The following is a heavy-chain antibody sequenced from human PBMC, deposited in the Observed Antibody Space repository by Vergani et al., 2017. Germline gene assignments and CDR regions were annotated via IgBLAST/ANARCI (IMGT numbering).Heavy chain of an antibody. V-gene: IGHV4-39*07. CDR3: ARDNIAARHWDFDY. Sequence: QLQLPESGPGLVKPSETLSLTCTVSGVSLSSSSYYWGWIRQPPGKGREWIWSISYSGSTYYNPSIKSRVTISVDTCKNQFSLKLSSVTAADTAVYYCARDNIAARHWDFDYWGQGTLVTVSS. CDR1: GVSLSSSSYY. CDR2: ISYSGST. D-gene: IGHD6-6*01. J-gene: IGHJ4*02.